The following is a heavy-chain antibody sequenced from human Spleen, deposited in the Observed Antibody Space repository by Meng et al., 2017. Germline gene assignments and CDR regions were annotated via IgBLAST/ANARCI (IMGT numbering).Heavy chain of an antibody. CDR2: VYYSGST. V-gene: IGHV4-39*07. CDR3: ARLARGYSGYDLPPLMDY. D-gene: IGHD5-12*01. Sequence: QLQLQESGPGLVKPSETLSLICTVSGGSISSNTYHWGWIRQPPGKGLEWIGSVYYSGSTYYNPSLKSRVTISVDTSKNQFSLKLSSVTAADTAVYYCARLARGYSGYDLPPLMDYWGQGTLVTVSS. J-gene: IGHJ4*02. CDR1: GGSISSNTYH.